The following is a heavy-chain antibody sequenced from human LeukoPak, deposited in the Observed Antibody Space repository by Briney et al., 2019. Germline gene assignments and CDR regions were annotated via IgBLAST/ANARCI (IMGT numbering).Heavy chain of an antibody. CDR1: GASINNNKW. Sequence: SGTLSLTCAVSGASINNNKWWSWARQPPGKGLEWIGEIFHSGSTNYNPSLKSRVTISVDNPKNQFSLRLTSVTAADTAVYYCVGNGDYLLNWWGQGTLVTVSS. J-gene: IGHJ4*02. V-gene: IGHV4-4*02. CDR2: IFHSGST. CDR3: VGNGDYLLNW. D-gene: IGHD4-17*01.